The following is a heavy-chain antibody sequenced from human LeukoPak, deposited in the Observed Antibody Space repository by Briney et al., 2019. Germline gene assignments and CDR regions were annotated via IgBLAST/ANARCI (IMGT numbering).Heavy chain of an antibody. D-gene: IGHD6-19*01. V-gene: IGHV3-9*01. Sequence: GGSLRLSCAASGFTFDDYAMHWVRQAPGKGLEWVSGISWNSGSIGYADSVKGRFTISRDNARNSLYLQMNSLRAEDTALYYCAKDMGSSGWYTDAFDIWGQGTMVTVSS. CDR3: AKDMGSSGWYTDAFDI. CDR1: GFTFDDYA. CDR2: ISWNSGSI. J-gene: IGHJ3*02.